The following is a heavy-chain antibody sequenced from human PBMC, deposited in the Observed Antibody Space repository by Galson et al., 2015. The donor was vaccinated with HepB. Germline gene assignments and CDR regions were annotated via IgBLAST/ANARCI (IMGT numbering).Heavy chain of an antibody. V-gene: IGHV3-33*01. J-gene: IGHJ6*02. CDR2: IWYDGSNK. CDR3: ARAFYSYGYGPDYYYGMDV. D-gene: IGHD5-18*01. Sequence: SLRLSCAASGFTFSSYGMHWVRQAPGKGLEWVAVIWYDGSNKYYADSVKGRFTISRDNSKNTLYLQMNSLRAEDTAVYYCARAFYSYGYGPDYYYGMDVWGQGTTVTVSS. CDR1: GFTFSSYG.